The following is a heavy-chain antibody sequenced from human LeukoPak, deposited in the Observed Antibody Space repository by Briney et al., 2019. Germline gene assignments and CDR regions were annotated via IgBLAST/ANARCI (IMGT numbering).Heavy chain of an antibody. CDR1: RYTFTGYY. J-gene: IGHJ6*03. D-gene: IGHD5-24*01. CDR3: ARGVSGRDGSNWPYYYYYYMDV. V-gene: IGHV1-2*02. Sequence: ASVKVSCKASRYTFTGYYIHWVRQAPGQGLEWMGWINPNSGGTDYAQKFQGRVTMTRDTSISTAYMELSGLRSDDTAVYYCARGVSGRDGSNWPYYYYYYMDVWGKGTTVTVSS. CDR2: INPNSGGT.